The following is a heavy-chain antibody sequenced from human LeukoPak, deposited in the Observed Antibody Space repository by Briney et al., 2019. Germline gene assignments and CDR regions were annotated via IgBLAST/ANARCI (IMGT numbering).Heavy chain of an antibody. CDR2: ITGTGGHT. J-gene: IGHJ3*01. V-gene: IGHV3-23*01. CDR3: AKVRDTREWYKDAFDV. D-gene: IGHD3-3*01. CDR1: GFTFSSYA. Sequence: PGGSLRLSCAASGFTFSSYAMSWVCQAPGKGLEWVSAITGTGGHTYYVASVQGRFTVSRDNSRNTLYLQMSSLRGEDSAIYYCAKVRDTREWYKDAFDVWGQGTRVTVSS.